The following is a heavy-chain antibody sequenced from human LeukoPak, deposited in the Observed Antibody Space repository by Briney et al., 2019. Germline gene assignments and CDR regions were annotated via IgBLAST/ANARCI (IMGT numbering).Heavy chain of an antibody. CDR1: GFTFSSYA. J-gene: IGHJ6*03. CDR3: ARVLSGRGSLYDYYYYMDV. Sequence: GGSLRLSCAASGFTFSSYAMSWVRQAPGKGLEWVSAISGSGGSTYYADSVKGRFTISRDISKNTLYLQMNSLRAEDTAVYYCARVLSGRGSLYDYYYYMDVWGKGTAVTISS. D-gene: IGHD3-10*01. CDR2: ISGSGGST. V-gene: IGHV3-23*01.